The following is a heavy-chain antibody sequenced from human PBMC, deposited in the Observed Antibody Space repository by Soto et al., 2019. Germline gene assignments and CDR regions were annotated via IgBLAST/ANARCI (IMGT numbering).Heavy chain of an antibody. CDR3: AKDVAFAY. V-gene: IGHV3-30*18. CDR1: GFTFSSYG. Sequence: QVQLVESGGGVVQPGRSLRLSCAASGFTFSSYGMHWVRQAPGKGLEWVAVISYDGSNKYYADSVKGRFTISRDNSKNTLYLKMNSLRAEDTAVYYCAKDVAFAYWGQGTLVTVSS. CDR2: ISYDGSNK. J-gene: IGHJ4*02. D-gene: IGHD3-3*02.